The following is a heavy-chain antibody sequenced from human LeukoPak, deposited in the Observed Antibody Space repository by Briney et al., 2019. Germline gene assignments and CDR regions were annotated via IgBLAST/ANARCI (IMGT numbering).Heavy chain of an antibody. CDR3: AKGLVGATSDAFDI. D-gene: IGHD1-26*01. V-gene: IGHV3-9*03. J-gene: IGHJ3*02. CDR1: GFTFDDYA. Sequence: GGSLRLSCAASGFTFDDYAMHWVRQAPGKGLEWVSGISWNSGSIGYADSVKGRFTISRDNAKSSLYLQMNSLRAEDMALYYCAKGLVGATSDAFDIWGQGTMVTVSS. CDR2: ISWNSGSI.